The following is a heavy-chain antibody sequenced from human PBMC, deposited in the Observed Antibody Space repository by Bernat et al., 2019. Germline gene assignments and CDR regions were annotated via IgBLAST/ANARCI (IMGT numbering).Heavy chain of an antibody. CDR2: ISYDGSNK. V-gene: IGHV3-30-3*01. CDR1: GFTFSSYA. J-gene: IGHJ2*01. D-gene: IGHD2-15*01. Sequence: QVQLVESGGGVVQPGRSLRLSCAASGFTFSSYAMHWVRQAPGKGLEWVAVISYDGSNKYYADSVKGRFTISRDNSKNTLYLQMNSLRAEDTAVYYCARGVYCSGGSCYSRTLLSWYFDLRGRGTLVTVSS. CDR3: ARGVYCSGGSCYSRTLLSWYFDL.